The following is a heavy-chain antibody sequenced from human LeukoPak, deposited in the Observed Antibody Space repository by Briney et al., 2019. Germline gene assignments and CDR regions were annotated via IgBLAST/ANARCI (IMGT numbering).Heavy chain of an antibody. D-gene: IGHD4-17*01. CDR1: GGSISSYY. CDR2: IYYSGST. CDR3: ATGLRSGYYYYGMDV. Sequence: SSETLSLTCTVSGGSISSYYWSWIRQPPGKGLEWIGYIYYSGSTNYNPSLKSRVTISVDTSKNQFSLKLSSVTAADTAVYYCATGLRSGYYYYGMDVWGQGTTVTVSS. V-gene: IGHV4-59*01. J-gene: IGHJ6*02.